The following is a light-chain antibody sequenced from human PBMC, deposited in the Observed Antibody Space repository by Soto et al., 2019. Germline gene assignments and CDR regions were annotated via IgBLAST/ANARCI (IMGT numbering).Light chain of an antibody. J-gene: IGLJ2*01. CDR3: CSYAGSSTDVV. V-gene: IGLV2-23*01. CDR2: EGS. CDR1: SSDVGSYNL. Sequence: QSALTQPASVSGSPGQSITISCTGTSSDVGSYNLVSWYQQHPGKAPKLMIYEGSKRPSGVSYRFSGSKSGNTASLTISGLQAEDEADYYCCSYAGSSTDVVFGGGTKVTVL.